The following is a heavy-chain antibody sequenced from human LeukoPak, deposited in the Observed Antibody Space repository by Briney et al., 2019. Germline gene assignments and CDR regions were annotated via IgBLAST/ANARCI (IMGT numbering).Heavy chain of an antibody. Sequence: GGSLRLSCAASGFTFSSHSMNWVRQAPGKGLEWVSYISSSSSTIYYADSVKGRFTISRDNAKNSLYLQLNSLRAEDTAKYYCATASYFYGMAVWGQGTTVVVSS. CDR1: GFTFSSHS. V-gene: IGHV3-48*04. CDR2: ISSSSSTI. CDR3: ATASYFYGMAV. J-gene: IGHJ6*02.